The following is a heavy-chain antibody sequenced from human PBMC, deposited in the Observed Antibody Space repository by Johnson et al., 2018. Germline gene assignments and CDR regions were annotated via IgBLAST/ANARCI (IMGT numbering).Heavy chain of an antibody. Sequence: QVQLVESGGGVVQPGRSLRLSCAASGFSFITYGMHWVRQAPGKGLEWVAFISYDGRNKYYADSVRGRFTISRDSSKNTLYLQMNSLRAEDTAVYYCAKDLFRHYDSRGYYGYYLDYWGQGTLVTVSS. D-gene: IGHD3-22*01. V-gene: IGHV3-30*18. J-gene: IGHJ4*02. CDR1: GFSFITYG. CDR2: ISYDGRNK. CDR3: AKDLFRHYDSRGYYGYYLDY.